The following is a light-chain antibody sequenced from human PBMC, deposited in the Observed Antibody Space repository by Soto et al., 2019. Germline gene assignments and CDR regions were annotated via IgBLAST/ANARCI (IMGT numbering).Light chain of an antibody. CDR2: AAS. CDR1: QGIGVY. V-gene: IGKV1-27*01. CDR3: QKYNSAPLT. Sequence: DIQMTQSPSSVSASLGDRVTITCRASQGIGVYLAWFQQKPGNVPKLLIYAASTLQSGVPSRFSGSGSGTDFTLTISSRQPEDVATYYCQKYNSAPLTFGGGTKVEIK. J-gene: IGKJ4*01.